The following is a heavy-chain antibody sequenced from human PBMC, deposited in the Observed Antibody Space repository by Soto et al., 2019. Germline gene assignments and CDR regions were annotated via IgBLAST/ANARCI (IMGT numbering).Heavy chain of an antibody. CDR1: GFTFSSYG. Sequence: GGSLRLSCAASGFTFSSYGMHWVRQAPGKGLEWVAVIWYDGSNKYYADSVKGRFTISRDNSKNTLYLQMNSLGAEDTAVYYCAREGITMVEAYYFHYWGQGTLVTVSS. V-gene: IGHV3-33*01. D-gene: IGHD3-10*01. J-gene: IGHJ4*02. CDR3: AREGITMVEAYYFHY. CDR2: IWYDGSNK.